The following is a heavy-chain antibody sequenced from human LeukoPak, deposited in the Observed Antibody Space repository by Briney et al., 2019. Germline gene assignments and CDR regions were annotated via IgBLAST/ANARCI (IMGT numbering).Heavy chain of an antibody. CDR1: GGTFSGYS. J-gene: IGHJ4*02. V-gene: IGHV4-34*01. CDR3: AREALSAMGGGYYFDY. CDR2: INHGGST. Sequence: SETLTLTCAVYGGTFSGYSWSWIRQPPGKGLEWIGEINHGGSTNYNPSLKSRVTIAVVKAEIQFSLKLSSVTAADTAVYYCAREALSAMGGGYYFDYWGQGTLVTVSS. D-gene: IGHD2-8*01.